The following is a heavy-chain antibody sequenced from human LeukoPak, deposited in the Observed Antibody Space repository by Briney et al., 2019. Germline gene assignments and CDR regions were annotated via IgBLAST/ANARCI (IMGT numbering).Heavy chain of an antibody. D-gene: IGHD2-15*01. CDR3: AREGRYCSGGSCFRSLADY. V-gene: IGHV4-39*07. CDR1: GGSISSSSYY. Sequence: SETLSLTCTVSGGSISSSSYYWGWIRQPPGKGLEWIGSIYYSGSTYYNPSLKSRVTISVDTSKKQFSLKLSSVTAADKAVYYCAREGRYCSGGSCFRSLADYWGQGTLVTVSS. CDR2: IYYSGST. J-gene: IGHJ4*02.